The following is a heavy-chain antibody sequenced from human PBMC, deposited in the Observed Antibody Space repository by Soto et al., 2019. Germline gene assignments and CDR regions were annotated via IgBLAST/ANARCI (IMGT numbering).Heavy chain of an antibody. V-gene: IGHV3-23*01. D-gene: IGHD6-13*01. CDR2: ISGSGGST. CDR3: AKVNGKQLEYFDY. Sequence: WGSLRLSCAASGFTFSSYAMSWVRQAPGKGLEWVSAISGSGGSTYYADSVKGRFTISRDNSKNTLYLQMNSLRAEDTAVYYCAKVNGKQLEYFDYWGQGTLVTVSS. CDR1: GFTFSSYA. J-gene: IGHJ4*02.